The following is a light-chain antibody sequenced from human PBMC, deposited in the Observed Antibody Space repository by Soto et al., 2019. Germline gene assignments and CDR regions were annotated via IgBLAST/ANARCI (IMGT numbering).Light chain of an antibody. J-gene: IGLJ2*01. CDR2: SNN. CDR1: SSNIGSNT. Sequence: QSVLTQPPSASGTPGQRVTISCSGSSSNIGSNTVNWYQQLPGTAPKLLIYSNNHRPSAVPDRFSGSKSGTSAPLAISGLQSEDEADYYCAAWDDSLNVVVFGGGTKLTVL. V-gene: IGLV1-44*01. CDR3: AAWDDSLNVVV.